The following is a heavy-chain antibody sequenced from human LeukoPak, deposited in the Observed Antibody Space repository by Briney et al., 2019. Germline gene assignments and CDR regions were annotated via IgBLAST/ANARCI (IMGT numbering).Heavy chain of an antibody. CDR1: GGSISSGGYS. CDR2: IYHSGST. D-gene: IGHD3-16*01. CDR3: ARGASRGSSDAFDI. Sequence: SETLSLTCAVSGGSISSGGYSWSWIRQPPGKGLEWIGYIYHSGSTYYNPSLKSRVTISVDRSKNQFSLKLGSVTAADTAVYHCARGASRGSSDAFDIWGQGTMVTVSS. V-gene: IGHV4-30-2*01. J-gene: IGHJ3*02.